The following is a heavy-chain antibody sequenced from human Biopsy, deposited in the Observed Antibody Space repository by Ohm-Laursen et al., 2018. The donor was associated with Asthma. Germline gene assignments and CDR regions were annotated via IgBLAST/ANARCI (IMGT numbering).Heavy chain of an antibody. CDR2: ISVYNGNT. D-gene: IGHD3-10*01. Sequence: GASVKASCKTSGYTFNSAGITWVRQAPGQGLEWMGWISVYNGNTKVAQKLQDRVTMITDTSTSTASMESRSLRSEDTAVYFRARAVDYSLYYGIAVWGQGTTVPVS. V-gene: IGHV1-18*01. CDR1: GYTFNSAG. J-gene: IGHJ6*02. CDR3: ARAVDYSLYYGIAV.